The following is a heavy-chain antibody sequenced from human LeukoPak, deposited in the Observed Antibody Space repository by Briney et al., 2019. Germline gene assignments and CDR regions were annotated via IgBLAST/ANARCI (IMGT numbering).Heavy chain of an antibody. CDR1: GGSISSGAYS. D-gene: IGHD5-12*01. J-gene: IGHJ4*02. V-gene: IGHV4-30-4*07. CDR2: VYYSGGT. CDR3: ASHSGGYAY. Sequence: SETLSLTCAVSGGSISSGAYSWSWIRQPPRKVLEWIGYVYYSGGTYYNPSLKSRVTISVDTSKNQFSLKLSSMTAADTAVYYCASHSGGYAYWGQGTLVTVSS.